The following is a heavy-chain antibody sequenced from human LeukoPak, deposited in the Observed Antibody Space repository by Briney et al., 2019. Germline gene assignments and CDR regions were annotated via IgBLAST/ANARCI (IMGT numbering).Heavy chain of an antibody. CDR3: AKDPRRYSRTGGYFDY. CDR1: GFTFSSYA. CDR2: ISPSGSTT. Sequence: GGSLRLSCAASGFTFSSYAMTWVRQAPGKGLEWVSSISPSGSTTYYADSVKGRFTISRDNSKNALYLQMISLRTEDTAVYYCAKDPRRYSRTGGYFDYWGQGTLVTVSS. J-gene: IGHJ4*02. V-gene: IGHV3-23*01. D-gene: IGHD6-13*01.